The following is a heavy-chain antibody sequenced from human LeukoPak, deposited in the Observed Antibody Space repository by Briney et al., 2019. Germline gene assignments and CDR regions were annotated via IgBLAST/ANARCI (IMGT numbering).Heavy chain of an antibody. CDR1: GYSISRGYY. CDR2: IYHTGST. J-gene: IGHJ4*02. D-gene: IGHD6-19*01. CDR3: ARGLEGYSAGWSRFFEY. Sequence: SETLTLTCGVSGYSISRGYYWGWIRQPPGNGLEWIGNIYHTGSTYYNPSLRSRVTISVDTSKNQFFLKLTSVTAADTAVYYCARGLEGYSAGWSRFFEYWGQGTLATVSS. V-gene: IGHV4-38-2*01.